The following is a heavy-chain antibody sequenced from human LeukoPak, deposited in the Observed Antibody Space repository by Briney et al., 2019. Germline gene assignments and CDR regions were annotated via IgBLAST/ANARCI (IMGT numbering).Heavy chain of an antibody. Sequence: PSETLSLICTVSGGSISTYYWSWIRQPPGKGLEWIGDIYYTGSTNYNTSLKSRVTISVDTSKNQFSLKLSSVTAADTAVYYCARDRGDGYDYFWDYWGQGTLVTVSS. CDR1: GGSISTYY. CDR3: ARDRGDGYDYFWDY. CDR2: IYYTGST. D-gene: IGHD5-12*01. J-gene: IGHJ4*02. V-gene: IGHV4-59*01.